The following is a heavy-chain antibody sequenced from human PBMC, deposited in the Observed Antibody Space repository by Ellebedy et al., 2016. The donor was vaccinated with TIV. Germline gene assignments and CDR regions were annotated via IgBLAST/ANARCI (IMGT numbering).Heavy chain of an antibody. J-gene: IGHJ5*02. CDR1: GYTFTSYG. CDR3: ARDPPARQYSSGWPNWFDP. CDR2: ISAYNGNT. Sequence: AASVKVSCKASGYTFTSYGISWARQAPGQGLVWMGWISAYNGNTNYAQTLQGRVTITTDTSKSTVYMELRSLRSAYTAVYYGARDPPARQYSSGWPNWFDPWGQGTRVTVSS. V-gene: IGHV1-18*01. D-gene: IGHD6-19*01.